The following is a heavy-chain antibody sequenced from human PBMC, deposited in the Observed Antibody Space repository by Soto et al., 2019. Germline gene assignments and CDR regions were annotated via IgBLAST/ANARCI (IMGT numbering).Heavy chain of an antibody. CDR1: GFTVSSNY. V-gene: IGHV3-53*04. CDR2: IYSGGST. Sequence: GGSLRLSCAASGFTVSSNYMSWVRQAPGKGLEWVSVIYSGGSTYYADSVKGRFTISRHNSKNTLYLQMNSLRAEDTAVYYCATRINVELYHYYGMDVWGQGTTVTVSS. D-gene: IGHD1-26*01. CDR3: ATRINVELYHYYGMDV. J-gene: IGHJ6*02.